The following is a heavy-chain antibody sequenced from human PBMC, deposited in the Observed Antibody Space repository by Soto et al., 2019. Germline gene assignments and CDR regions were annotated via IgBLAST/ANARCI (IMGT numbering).Heavy chain of an antibody. D-gene: IGHD6-19*01. V-gene: IGHV1-69*13. Sequence: SVKVSCKASGGTFSSYAISWVRQAPGQGLEWMGGIIPIFGTANYAQKFQGRVTITADESTSTAYMELSSLRSEDTAVYYCARGGFDGTVAVNWFDPWGQGTLVTVS. CDR2: IIPIFGTA. CDR1: GGTFSSYA. CDR3: ARGGFDGTVAVNWFDP. J-gene: IGHJ5*02.